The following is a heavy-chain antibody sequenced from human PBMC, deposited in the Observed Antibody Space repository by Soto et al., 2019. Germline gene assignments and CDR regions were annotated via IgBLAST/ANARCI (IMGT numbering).Heavy chain of an antibody. Sequence: GGSLRLSCAASGFTFSSYSMNWVRQAPGKGLEWVSSISSSSSYIYYADSVKGRFTISRDNAKNSLYLQMNSLRAEDTAVYYCARVYCSSTSCFRGYYYGMDVWGQGTTVTVSS. D-gene: IGHD2-2*01. V-gene: IGHV3-21*01. CDR3: ARVYCSSTSCFRGYYYGMDV. J-gene: IGHJ6*02. CDR1: GFTFSSYS. CDR2: ISSSSSYI.